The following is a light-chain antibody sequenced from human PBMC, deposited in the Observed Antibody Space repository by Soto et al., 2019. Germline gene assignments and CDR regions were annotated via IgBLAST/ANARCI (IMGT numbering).Light chain of an antibody. CDR2: DAS. Sequence: DIQMTQSRSTLSASVGDRVTMTFRASQSISSWLAWYQQKPGKAPKLLLYDASSLESGVPSRFSGSGSGTEFTLTISSLQPDDFATYYCQQYNSYSTFGQGTKVDIK. CDR3: QQYNSYST. V-gene: IGKV1-5*01. J-gene: IGKJ1*01. CDR1: QSISSW.